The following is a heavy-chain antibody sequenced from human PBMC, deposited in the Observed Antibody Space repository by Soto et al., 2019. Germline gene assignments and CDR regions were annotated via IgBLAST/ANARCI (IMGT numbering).Heavy chain of an antibody. CDR3: ARDLSSYSSGYLNWFDP. J-gene: IGHJ5*02. Sequence: SVKVSCKASGYTFTSYAMNWVRQAPGQGLEWMGWINTNTGNPTYAQGFTGRFVFSLDTSVSTAYLQICSLKAEDTAVYYCARDLSSYSSGYLNWFDPWGQGTLVTVSS. CDR2: INTNTGNP. D-gene: IGHD3-22*01. V-gene: IGHV7-4-1*01. CDR1: GYTFTSYA.